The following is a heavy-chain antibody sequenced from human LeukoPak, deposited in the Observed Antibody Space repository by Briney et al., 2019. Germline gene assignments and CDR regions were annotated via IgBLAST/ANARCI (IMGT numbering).Heavy chain of an antibody. V-gene: IGHV3-33*01. CDR3: ARGQLGLHYFDH. CDR2: IWYDGSNK. CDR1: GFTFSSYG. Sequence: GGSLRLSCAASGFTFSSYGMHWVRQAPGKGLEWVAVIWYDGSNKYYADSVKGRFTISRDNSKDTLYLQMNSLRAEDTAVYYCARGQLGLHYFDHWGQGTLVTVSS. D-gene: IGHD6-13*01. J-gene: IGHJ4*02.